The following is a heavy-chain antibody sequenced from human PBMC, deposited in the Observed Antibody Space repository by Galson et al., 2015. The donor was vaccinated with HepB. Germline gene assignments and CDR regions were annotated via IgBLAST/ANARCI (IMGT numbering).Heavy chain of an antibody. J-gene: IGHJ6*03. CDR1: GYTFTDYV. Sequence: VKVSCKASGYTFTDYVVNWVRQAPGQGLEWMGWMNTNTGKPTYAPGFAGRFVFSLDTSVTTAYLQISSLATDDTAVYYCARSPLRFLDWLPYYDYYYMDVGGEGTTVTVSS. CDR3: ARSPLRFLDWLPYYDYYYMDV. D-gene: IGHD3-3*01. CDR2: MNTNTGKP. V-gene: IGHV7-4-1*02.